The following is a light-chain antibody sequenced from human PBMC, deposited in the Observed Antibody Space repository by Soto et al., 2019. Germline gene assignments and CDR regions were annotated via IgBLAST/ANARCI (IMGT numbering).Light chain of an antibody. Sequence: QAVLTQPRSVSGSPGQSVTISCTGTSSDVGGYNYVSWYQQHPGKAPKLIVHDVSQRPSGVPDRFSGSKSGNTASLTISGLQAEDEADYYCCSFAGTDSYVSGVGTKVTVL. CDR3: CSFAGTDSYV. J-gene: IGLJ1*01. V-gene: IGLV2-11*01. CDR1: SSDVGGYNY. CDR2: DVS.